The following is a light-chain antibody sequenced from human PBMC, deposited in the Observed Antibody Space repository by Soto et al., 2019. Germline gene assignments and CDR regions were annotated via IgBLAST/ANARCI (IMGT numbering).Light chain of an antibody. CDR1: SGHSSYI. CDR3: ETWDSNTRV. J-gene: IGLJ3*02. Sequence: QPVLTQSSSASASLGSSVKLTCTLRSGHSSYIIAWHQQQAGKAPRYLMKVEGSGSYNKGSGVPDRFSGSSSGADRYLTISTLQFEDEADYYCETWDSNTRVFGGGTKLTVL. CDR2: VEGSGSY. V-gene: IGLV4-60*02.